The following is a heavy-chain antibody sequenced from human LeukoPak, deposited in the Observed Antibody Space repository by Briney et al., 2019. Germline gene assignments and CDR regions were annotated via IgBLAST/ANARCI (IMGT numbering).Heavy chain of an antibody. J-gene: IGHJ4*02. Sequence: GGSLRLSCAASGFTFSTYIMNWVRQAPGKGLEWVSYIGSSGNTIYYADSVKGRFTISRDNAKNSLYLQMNSLRAEDTAVYYCARDSGENLEPYTRDFDCWGQGTLVTVSS. CDR2: IGSSGNTI. CDR3: ARDSGENLEPYTRDFDC. V-gene: IGHV3-48*01. CDR1: GFTFSTYI. D-gene: IGHD1-1*01.